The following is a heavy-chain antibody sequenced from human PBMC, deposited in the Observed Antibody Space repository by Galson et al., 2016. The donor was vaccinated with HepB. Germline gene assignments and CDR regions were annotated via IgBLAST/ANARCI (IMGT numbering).Heavy chain of an antibody. V-gene: IGHV3-30*03. CDR3: ARDGRVREWLKKFYYYGMDV. CDR1: GFTFSTYA. CDR2: IYYDGSKK. Sequence: SLRLSCAASGFTFSTYAMHWVRQAPGKGLEWVAFIYYDGSKKYYADSVKGRFTISRDNSKNTLYLQMNSLRAEDTAAYYCARDGRVREWLKKFYYYGMDVWGQGTKVTVSS. J-gene: IGHJ6*02. D-gene: IGHD3-3*01.